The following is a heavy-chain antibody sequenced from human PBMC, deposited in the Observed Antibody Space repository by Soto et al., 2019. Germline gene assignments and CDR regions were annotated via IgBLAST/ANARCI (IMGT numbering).Heavy chain of an antibody. CDR1: GGSISSYY. CDR2: IYYSGST. D-gene: IGHD2-2*01. CDR3: ARTLGYCISTSCYAFDY. V-gene: IGHV4-59*01. J-gene: IGHJ4*02. Sequence: QVQLQESGPGLVKPSETLSLTCTVSGGSISSYYWSWIRQPPGTGLEWIGYIYYSGSTNYNHSLKSRVTISVYTSKNQFSLKLSSVTAADTAVYYCARTLGYCISTSCYAFDYWGQGTLVTVSS.